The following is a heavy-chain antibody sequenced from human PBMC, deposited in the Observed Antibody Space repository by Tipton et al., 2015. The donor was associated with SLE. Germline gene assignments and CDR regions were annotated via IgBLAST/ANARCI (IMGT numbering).Heavy chain of an antibody. Sequence: TLSLTCSVSGASFRTMRYFWGWIRQPPGKGFEWIGSIYYSGTPYYNPSLTGRVTISFDTSKDQVSLKLTSVTAADTAVYFCARGYDYWSGYGYFDPWGQGNLVTVSS. CDR1: GASFRTMRYF. V-gene: IGHV4-39*01. CDR3: ARGYDYWSGYGYFDP. J-gene: IGHJ5*02. D-gene: IGHD3-3*01. CDR2: IYYSGTP.